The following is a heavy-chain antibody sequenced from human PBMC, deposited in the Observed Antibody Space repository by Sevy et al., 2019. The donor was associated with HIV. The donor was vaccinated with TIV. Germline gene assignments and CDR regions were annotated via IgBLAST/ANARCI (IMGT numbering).Heavy chain of an antibody. V-gene: IGHV3-23*01. CDR3: AKYGVAARSYWYFDL. CDR1: GFTFSTYA. D-gene: IGHD6-6*01. CDR2: IYGSGDST. Sequence: GGSLRLSCAASGFTFSTYAMSWVRQAPGKGLECVSPIYGSGDSTYYADSVKGRFTISRDNSKNTLYLQMNSLRAEDSAVDYCAKYGVAARSYWYFDLWGRGTLVTVSS. J-gene: IGHJ2*01.